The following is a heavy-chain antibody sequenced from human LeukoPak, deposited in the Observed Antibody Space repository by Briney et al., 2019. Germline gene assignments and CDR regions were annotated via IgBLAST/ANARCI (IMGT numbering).Heavy chain of an antibody. Sequence: SSETLSLTCTASGDSISSFNYWNWIRQPPGKGLEWIGYTHYSGSTHYNPSLKSRVTISVDTTKEKFTLKLSSVTSADTAVYYCASRSGRSYYGLDVWGQGTTVTVSS. CDR1: GDSISSFNY. V-gene: IGHV4-59*01. CDR3: ASRSGRSYYGLDV. J-gene: IGHJ6*02. D-gene: IGHD3-10*01. CDR2: THYSGST.